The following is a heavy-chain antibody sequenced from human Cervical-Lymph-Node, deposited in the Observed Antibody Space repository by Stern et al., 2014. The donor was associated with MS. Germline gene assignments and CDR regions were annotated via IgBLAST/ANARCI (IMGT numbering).Heavy chain of an antibody. CDR3: VKGKGGYYYGLDV. CDR2: ICWYGGCI. V-gene: IGHV3-9*01. CDR1: GFTFSDYA. J-gene: IGHJ6*02. Sequence: EVQLVESGGGLVKPGGSLRLSCAASGFTFSDYAMHWVRHAPGKGLEWVACICWYGGCICDADSLKGRFTISRDDAKKSLYLQMNSLRAEDAALYYCVKGKGGYYYGLDVWGQGITVTVSS. D-gene: IGHD2-15*01.